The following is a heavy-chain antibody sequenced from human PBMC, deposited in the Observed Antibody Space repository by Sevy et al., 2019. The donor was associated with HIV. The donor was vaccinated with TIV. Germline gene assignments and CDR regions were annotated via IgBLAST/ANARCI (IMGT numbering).Heavy chain of an antibody. CDR1: GFTFSTYA. V-gene: IGHV3-30*04. J-gene: IGHJ4*02. CDR3: AGHYYDSTGYYFPLDY. D-gene: IGHD3-22*01. Sequence: GGSLRLSCAASGFTFSTYAMYWVRQAPGKGLEWVAVISDDGNNKDYADSVKGRFTVSGDNSKNTLYLQMNSLRADDTAVYYCAGHYYDSTGYYFPLDYWGQGTLVTVSS. CDR2: ISDDGNNK.